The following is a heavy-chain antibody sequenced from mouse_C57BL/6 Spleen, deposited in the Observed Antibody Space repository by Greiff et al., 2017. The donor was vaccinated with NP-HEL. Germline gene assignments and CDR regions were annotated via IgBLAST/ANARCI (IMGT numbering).Heavy chain of an antibody. CDR2: INPSTGGT. CDR1: GYSFTGYN. J-gene: IGHJ2*01. CDR3: ARLLPSSFDY. Sequence: EVQLQQSGPELVKPGASVKISCKASGYSFTGYNMNWVKQSPEKSLEWIGEINPSTGGTTYNQKFKAKATLTVDKSSSTAYMQLKSLTSEDSAVYYCARLLPSSFDYWGQGTTLTVSS. V-gene: IGHV1-42*01. D-gene: IGHD1-1*01.